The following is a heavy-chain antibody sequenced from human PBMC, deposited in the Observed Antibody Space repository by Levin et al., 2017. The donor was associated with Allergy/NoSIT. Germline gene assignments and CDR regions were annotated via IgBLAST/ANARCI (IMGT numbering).Heavy chain of an antibody. V-gene: IGHV4-4*02. J-gene: IGHJ3*02. CDR2: IYHSGST. CDR1: GGSISSSNW. D-gene: IGHD3-10*01. Sequence: SETLSLTCAVSGGSISSSNWWSWVRQPPGKGLEWIGEIYHSGSTNYNPSLKSRVTISVDKSKNQFSLKLSSVTAADTAVYYCARDRGSGSFPTDAFDIWGQGTMVTVSS. CDR3: ARDRGSGSFPTDAFDI.